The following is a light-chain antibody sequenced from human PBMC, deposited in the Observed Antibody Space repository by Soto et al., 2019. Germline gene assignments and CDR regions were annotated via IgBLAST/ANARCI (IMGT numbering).Light chain of an antibody. CDR1: SSNIGKNY. V-gene: IGLV1-51*02. Sequence: QSVLTQPPSVSAASGQKVTISCSGSSSNIGKNYVSWYQQLPGTAPKVVIYETNKRPSGIPDRFSGSKSGTSATLGITGLQTGDEADYYCATWDTSLIAVLFGGGTKLTVL. CDR2: ETN. CDR3: ATWDTSLIAVL. J-gene: IGLJ2*01.